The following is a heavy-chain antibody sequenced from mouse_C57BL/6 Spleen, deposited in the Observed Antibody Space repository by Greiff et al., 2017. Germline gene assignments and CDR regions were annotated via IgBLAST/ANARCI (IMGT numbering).Heavy chain of an antibody. CDR3: ARCPLDSSGYWFAY. D-gene: IGHD3-2*02. CDR1: GYTFTSYW. J-gene: IGHJ3*01. V-gene: IGHV1-59*01. CDR2: IDPYDSYT. Sequence: VQLQQPGAELVRPGTSVKLSCKASGYTFTSYWMHWVKQRPGQGLEWIGVIDPYDSYTNYNQKFKGKAKLTVDTSSSTAYMQLSCLTSADSAVYYCARCPLDSSGYWFAYWGQGTLVTVSA.